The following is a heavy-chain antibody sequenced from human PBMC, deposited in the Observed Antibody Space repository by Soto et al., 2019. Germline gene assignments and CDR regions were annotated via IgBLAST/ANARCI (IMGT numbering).Heavy chain of an antibody. CDR3: ARSGSSSYYFDY. V-gene: IGHV1-69*02. D-gene: IGHD6-6*01. CDR1: GGTFSSYT. CDR2: IIPILGIA. Sequence: SVKVSCKASGGTFSSYTISWVRQAPGQGLEWMGRIIPILGIANYAQKFQGRVTITADKSTSTAYMELSSLRSEDTAVYYCARSGSSSYYFDYWGQGTLVTVSS. J-gene: IGHJ4*02.